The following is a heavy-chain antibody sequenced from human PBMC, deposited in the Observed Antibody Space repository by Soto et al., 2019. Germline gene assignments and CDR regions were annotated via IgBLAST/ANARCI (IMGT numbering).Heavy chain of an antibody. CDR1: GYTFTSYY. CDR3: ARDPSPHSSSWYHAFDI. Sequence: ASVKVSCKASGYTFTSYYMHWVRQAPGQGLEWMGIINPSGGSTSYAQKFQGRVTMTRDTSTSTVYMELSSLRSEDTAVYYCARDPSPHSSSWYHAFDIWGQGIMVSVS. J-gene: IGHJ3*02. V-gene: IGHV1-46*01. CDR2: INPSGGST. D-gene: IGHD6-13*01.